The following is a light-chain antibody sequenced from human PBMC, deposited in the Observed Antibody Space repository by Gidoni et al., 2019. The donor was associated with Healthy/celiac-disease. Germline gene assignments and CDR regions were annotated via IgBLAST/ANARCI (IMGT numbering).Light chain of an antibody. Sequence: QSALTQPASVSGSPGQPITISCNGTSSYVGGYNYVSCYQKHPGKAPKLMIYDVSNRPSGVSNRFSGSKSGDTASLTISGLQAEDEADYYCSSYTSSSTLGVFGTGTKVTVL. CDR2: DVS. CDR1: SSYVGGYNY. V-gene: IGLV2-14*01. J-gene: IGLJ1*01. CDR3: SSYTSSSTLGV.